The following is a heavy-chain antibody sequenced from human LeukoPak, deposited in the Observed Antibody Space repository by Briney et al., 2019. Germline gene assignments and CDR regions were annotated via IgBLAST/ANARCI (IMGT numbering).Heavy chain of an antibody. CDR3: ASSGYSYGGPFDY. CDR1: GGTFSSYA. D-gene: IGHD5-18*01. Sequence: ASVRVSCKASGGTFSSYAISWVRQARGQGLEWMGGIIPIFGTANYAQKFQGRVTITADESTSTAYMELSSLRSEDTAVYYCASSGYSYGGPFDYWGQGTLVTVSS. J-gene: IGHJ4*02. CDR2: IIPIFGTA. V-gene: IGHV1-69*13.